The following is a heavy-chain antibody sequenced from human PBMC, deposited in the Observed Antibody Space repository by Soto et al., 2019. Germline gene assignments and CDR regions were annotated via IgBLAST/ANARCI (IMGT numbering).Heavy chain of an antibody. J-gene: IGHJ6*02. V-gene: IGHV1-69*02. CDR3: AKQLWKNYYYGMDV. Sequence: QVQLVQSGAEVKKPGSSVKVSCKASGGTFSSYTISWVRQAPGQGLEWMGRIIPILGIANYAQKFQGRVTXXAXKXXSTAYMELSSLRSEDTAVYYCAKQLWKNYYYGMDVWGQGTTVTVSS. CDR1: GGTFSSYT. D-gene: IGHD5-18*01. CDR2: IIPILGIA.